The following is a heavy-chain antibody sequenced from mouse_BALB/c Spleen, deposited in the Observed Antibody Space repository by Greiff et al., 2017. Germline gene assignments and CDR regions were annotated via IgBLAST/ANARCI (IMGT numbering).Heavy chain of an antibody. Sequence: EVQLVETGGGLVQPKGSLKLSCAASGFTFNTNAMNWVRQAPGKGLEWVARIRSKSNNYATYYADSVKDRFTISRDDSQSMLYLQMNNLKTEDTAMYYCVSLWSYYAMDYWGQGTSVTVSS. J-gene: IGHJ4*01. CDR1: GFTFNTNA. CDR2: IRSKSNNYAT. CDR3: VSLWSYYAMDY. D-gene: IGHD1-1*02. V-gene: IGHV10S3*01.